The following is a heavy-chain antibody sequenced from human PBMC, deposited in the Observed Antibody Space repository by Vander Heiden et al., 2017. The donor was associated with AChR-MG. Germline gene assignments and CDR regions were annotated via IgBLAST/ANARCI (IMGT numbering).Heavy chain of an antibody. CDR1: GGPIRSGGYY. CDR2: IYYSGST. J-gene: IGHJ4*02. V-gene: IGHV4-31*03. Sequence: QVQLQESGPGLVKPSPTLSLPCTVPGGPIRSGGYYWSWIRQHPGKGLEWIGYIYYSGSTYYNPSLKSRVTISVDTSKNQFSLKLSSVTAADTAVYYCARGDIAAAGRHYFDYWGQGTLVTVSS. D-gene: IGHD6-13*01. CDR3: ARGDIAAAGRHYFDY.